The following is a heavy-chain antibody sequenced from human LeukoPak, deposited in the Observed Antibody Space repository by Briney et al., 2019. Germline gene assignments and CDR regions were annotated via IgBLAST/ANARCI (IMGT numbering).Heavy chain of an antibody. Sequence: GGSLRLSCAASGFAVNSNYMSWVRQTPGKGLEWVSVIYSGGSTFYADSVKGRFTISRDNSKNTLYLQMNSLRVEDTAVYYCGKDPNGNFIGAFDFWGQGTMVTVSS. D-gene: IGHD4-23*01. CDR3: GKDPNGNFIGAFDF. V-gene: IGHV3-53*01. J-gene: IGHJ3*01. CDR1: GFAVNSNY. CDR2: IYSGGST.